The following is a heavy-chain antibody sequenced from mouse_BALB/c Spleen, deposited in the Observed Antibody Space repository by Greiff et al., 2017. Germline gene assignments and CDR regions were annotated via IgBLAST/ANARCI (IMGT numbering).Heavy chain of an antibody. CDR1: GYAFSSYW. V-gene: IGHV1-80*01. CDR3: ARSGKPYAMDY. D-gene: IGHD2-1*01. J-gene: IGHJ4*01. Sequence: VQLQQSGAELVRPGSSVKISCKASGYAFSSYWMNWVKQRPGQGLEWIGQIYPGDGDTNYNGKFKGKATLTADKSSSTAYMQLSSLTSEDSAVYFCARSGKPYAMDYWGQGTSVTVSS. CDR2: IYPGDGDT.